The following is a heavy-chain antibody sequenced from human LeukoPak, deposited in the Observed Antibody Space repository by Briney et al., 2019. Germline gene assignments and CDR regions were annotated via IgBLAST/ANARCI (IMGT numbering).Heavy chain of an antibody. V-gene: IGHV4-39*07. Sequence: SETLSLTCTVSGGSISSSSYYWSWIRQPPGKGLEWIGEINHSGSTNYNPSLKSRVTISVDTSKNQFSLKLSSVTAADTAVYYCARERGGYSGYAVRRYLYNWFDPWGQGTLVTVSS. D-gene: IGHD5-12*01. CDR1: GGSISSSSYY. CDR2: INHSGST. J-gene: IGHJ5*02. CDR3: ARERGGYSGYAVRRYLYNWFDP.